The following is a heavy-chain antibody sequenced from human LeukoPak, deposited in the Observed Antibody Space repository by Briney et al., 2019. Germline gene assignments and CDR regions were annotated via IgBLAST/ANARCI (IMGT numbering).Heavy chain of an antibody. D-gene: IGHD3-22*01. Sequence: ASVKVSLKASGYTGTSYGISWVRQAPGQPLEWMGGISAYNGNTNYAQKHQGRDTMTTDTSTSPAYMALRSLRSDDTAVYYCARDLRQGGYYYNWFDPWGQGTLVTVSS. CDR1: GYTGTSYG. V-gene: IGHV1-18*01. CDR3: ARDLRQGGYYYNWFDP. J-gene: IGHJ5*02. CDR2: ISAYNGNT.